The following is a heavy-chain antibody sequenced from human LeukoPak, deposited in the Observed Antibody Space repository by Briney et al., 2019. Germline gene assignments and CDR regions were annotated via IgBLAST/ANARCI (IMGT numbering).Heavy chain of an antibody. V-gene: IGHV1-2*02. D-gene: IGHD5-12*01. Sequence: GASVKVSCKASGYNFIGYYMHWVRQAPGQGLEWMGWINPNTGDTNFAQKFQGRVTMTRDTSIATAYLELSRLNSDDTAVYYCATGSKGLRFNYYFDYWGQGTLVTVSS. J-gene: IGHJ4*02. CDR1: GYNFIGYY. CDR3: ATGSKGLRFNYYFDY. CDR2: INPNTGDT.